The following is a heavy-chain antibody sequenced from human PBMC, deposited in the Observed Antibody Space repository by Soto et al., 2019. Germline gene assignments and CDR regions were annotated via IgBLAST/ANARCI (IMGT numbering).Heavy chain of an antibody. D-gene: IGHD2-21*01. CDR3: SRGGDNHYWYFDL. J-gene: IGHJ2*01. CDR2: IIPIFDTA. CDR1: GGTFSSYA. Sequence: QVQLVQSGAEVKKPGSSVKVSCKASGGTFSSYAINWVRQAPGQGLEWMGGIIPIFDTANYAQKFQGRVTITADEATNTAYMELSSLRSEDTAVYYCSRGGDNHYWYFDLWGRGTLVTVSS. V-gene: IGHV1-69*12.